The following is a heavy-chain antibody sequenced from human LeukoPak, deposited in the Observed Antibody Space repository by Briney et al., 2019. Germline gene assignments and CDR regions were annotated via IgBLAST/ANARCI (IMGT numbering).Heavy chain of an antibody. CDR3: ARGAKSETYCPY. Sequence: ASVKVSCKASGYTFTGYYIHWVRQAPGQGLEWMGWINPNSGGINYAQKFQGRVTMTRDTSISTGYMDLRGLRSDDTAVYYCARGAKSETYCPYWGQGTLVIVSS. CDR1: GYTFTGYY. CDR2: INPNSGGI. V-gene: IGHV1-2*02. D-gene: IGHD1-26*01. J-gene: IGHJ4*02.